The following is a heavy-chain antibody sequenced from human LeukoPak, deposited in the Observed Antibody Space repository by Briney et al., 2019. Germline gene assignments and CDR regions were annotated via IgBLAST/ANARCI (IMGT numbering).Heavy chain of an antibody. J-gene: IGHJ4*02. CDR2: ISYDGSNK. CDR3: AKDGAPYYYDSSGWADY. V-gene: IGHV3-30*18. Sequence: PGGSLRLSCAASGFTFSSYGMHWVRQAPGKGLEWVAVISYDGSNKYYADSVKGRFAISRDNSKNTLYLQMNSLRAEDTAVYYCAKDGAPYYYDSSGWADYWGQGTLVTVSS. D-gene: IGHD3-22*01. CDR1: GFTFSSYG.